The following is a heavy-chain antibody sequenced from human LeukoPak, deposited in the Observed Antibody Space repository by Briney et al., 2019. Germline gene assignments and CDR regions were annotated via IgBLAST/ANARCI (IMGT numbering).Heavy chain of an antibody. CDR1: GGTFSTYA. J-gene: IGHJ4*02. Sequence: SVKVSCKASGGTFSTYAISWVRQAPGQGLEWMGGIIPIFGTSNYAQKFQGRVTITADESTSTAYMELSSLRSEDTAVYYCAREFSSGWYSFDYWGQGTLVTVSS. V-gene: IGHV1-69*13. CDR3: AREFSSGWYSFDY. CDR2: IIPIFGTS. D-gene: IGHD6-19*01.